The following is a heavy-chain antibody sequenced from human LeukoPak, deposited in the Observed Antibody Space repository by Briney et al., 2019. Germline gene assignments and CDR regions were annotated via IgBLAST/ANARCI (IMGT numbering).Heavy chain of an antibody. V-gene: IGHV4-4*07. CDR2: IYTSGST. CDR3: ARAPFEYCSGDICYSRHTFDY. CDR1: GGSISSYY. D-gene: IGHD2-15*01. Sequence: SETLSLTCTVSGGSISSYYRSWIRQPAGTGLEWIGRIYTSGSTDYNPSLKSRVTMSVATSKNQFSLKLSSVTAADTAVYYCARAPFEYCSGDICYSRHTFDYWGQGTPVIVSS. J-gene: IGHJ4*02.